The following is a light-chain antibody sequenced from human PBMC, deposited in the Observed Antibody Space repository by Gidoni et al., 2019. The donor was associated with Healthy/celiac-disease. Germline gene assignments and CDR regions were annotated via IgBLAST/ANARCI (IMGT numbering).Light chain of an antibody. CDR2: AAS. V-gene: IGKV1-39*01. CDR1: QSISSY. CDR3: QQSYSTPPYT. Sequence: DIQMTQSPSSLSASVGDRVTITCRASQSISSYVNWYQQKPGKAPKLLIYAASSLQSGVPSRFSGSGSVTDFTLTISSLQPEDFATYYCQQSYSTPPYTFGQGTKLEIK. J-gene: IGKJ2*01.